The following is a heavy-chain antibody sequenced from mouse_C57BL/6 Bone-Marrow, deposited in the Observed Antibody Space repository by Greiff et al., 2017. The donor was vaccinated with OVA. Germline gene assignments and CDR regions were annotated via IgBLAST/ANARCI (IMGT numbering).Heavy chain of an antibody. D-gene: IGHD6-2*01. Sequence: VQLQQSGPGLVKPSQSLSLTCSVTGYSITSGYYWNWIRQFPGNKPEWMGYISYDGSNNYNPSFKNRISITRDTSKNQFFLKLNSVTTEDTATYNCAGSYSLGYFDVWGTGTTVTVSS. CDR3: AGSYSLGYFDV. CDR2: ISYDGSN. J-gene: IGHJ1*03. CDR1: GYSITSGYY. V-gene: IGHV3-6*01.